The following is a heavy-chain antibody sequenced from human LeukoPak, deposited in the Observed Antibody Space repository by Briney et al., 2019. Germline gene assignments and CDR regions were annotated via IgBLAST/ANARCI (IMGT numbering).Heavy chain of an antibody. CDR2: IYYSGST. J-gene: IGHJ4*02. CDR3: ARSGPPYSSGWFDY. Sequence: SETLSLTCTVSGGSISSYYWSWIRQSPGKGLEWIGYIYYSGSTNYNPSLKSRVTISVDTSKNQFSLKLSSVTAADTAVYYCARSGPPYSSGWFDYWGQGTLVTVSS. V-gene: IGHV4-59*08. CDR1: GGSISSYY. D-gene: IGHD6-19*01.